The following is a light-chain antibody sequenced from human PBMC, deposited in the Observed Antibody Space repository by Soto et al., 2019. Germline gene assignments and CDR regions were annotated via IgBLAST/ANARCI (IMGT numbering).Light chain of an antibody. CDR3: QQRSNWPLI. CDR2: DAS. Sequence: EIVLTQSPATLSLSPGERATLSCRASQSVSSYLAWYQQKPGQAPMLLIYDASNRATGIPARFSGSGSGTDFTLTISSLEPEDFAVYYCQQRSNWPLIFGGATKVESK. J-gene: IGKJ4*01. V-gene: IGKV3-11*01. CDR1: QSVSSY.